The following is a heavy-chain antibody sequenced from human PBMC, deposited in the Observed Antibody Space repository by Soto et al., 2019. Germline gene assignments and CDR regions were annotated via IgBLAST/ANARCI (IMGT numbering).Heavy chain of an antibody. CDR1: EFTFNTYW. V-gene: IGHV3-7*05. D-gene: IGHD1-1*01. CDR3: ARDWGTPGRGSAVGYYYHYGMDV. CDR2: IKEDRSEK. Sequence: EVQLVESGGGLVQPGGSLRLSCIASEFTFNTYWMNWVRQAPGKGLEWVANIKEDRSEKNYVDSVKGRFTISRDNAKNSVYLQMNSLRGEDTAVYYCARDWGTPGRGSAVGYYYHYGMDVWGQGTTVTVSS. J-gene: IGHJ6*02.